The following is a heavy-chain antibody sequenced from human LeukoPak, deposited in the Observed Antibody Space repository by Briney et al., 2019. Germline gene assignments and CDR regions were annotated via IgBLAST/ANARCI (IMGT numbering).Heavy chain of an antibody. CDR1: GFTFSSYS. V-gene: IGHV3-21*01. J-gene: IGHJ4*02. D-gene: IGHD1-26*01. CDR3: ARGGGSYDY. CDR2: ISGDSNYI. Sequence: GGSLRLSCAASGFTFSSYSINWVRQAPGKGLEWVSSISGDSNYIYYADSVRGRFTISRDNAKTAVYLQMNSLRADDTAVYYCARGGGSYDYWGQGTLVTVSS.